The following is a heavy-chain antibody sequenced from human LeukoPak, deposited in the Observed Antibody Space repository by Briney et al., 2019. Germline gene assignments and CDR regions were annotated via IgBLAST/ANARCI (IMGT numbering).Heavy chain of an antibody. Sequence: SETLSLTCTVSGGSIRSSYYYWGWIRQPPGKGLEWVGSIYDSGSTYYNPSLKSRVTISVDTSKNQFVLKVNYVTAADTPVYYCARHYGPWGQGTLVTVSS. V-gene: IGHV4-39*01. CDR1: GGSIRSSYYY. J-gene: IGHJ5*02. D-gene: IGHD3-10*01. CDR3: ARHYGP. CDR2: IYDSGST.